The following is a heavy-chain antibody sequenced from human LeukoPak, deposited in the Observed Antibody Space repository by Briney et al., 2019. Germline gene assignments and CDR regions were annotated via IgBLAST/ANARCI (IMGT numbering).Heavy chain of an antibody. D-gene: IGHD6-6*01. J-gene: IGHJ4*02. Sequence: SETLSLTCTVSGGSITSYYWTYIRQPAGKGLEWLGRIHSSGGTNHSPSLKSRVTMSLDTSKNQFSLNLSSVTAADTAIYYCAREFSGTSIAARVFDSWGQGTLVTVSS. V-gene: IGHV4-4*07. CDR1: GGSITSYY. CDR2: IHSSGGT. CDR3: AREFSGTSIAARVFDS.